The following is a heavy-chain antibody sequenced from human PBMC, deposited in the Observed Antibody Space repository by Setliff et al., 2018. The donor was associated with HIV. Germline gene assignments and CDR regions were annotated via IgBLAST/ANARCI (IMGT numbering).Heavy chain of an antibody. V-gene: IGHV4-4*02. J-gene: IGHJ6*04. CDR2: INDRGDN. Sequence: SETLSLTCSVSGYPISRGNSWHWVRQSPGKGLTWIGEINDRGDNNYDPSLKGRVTISMDTSRNQISLKVTPVTATDTAIYYCARGVPHLFCLDVWDKGVAVTVSS. CDR1: GYPISRGNS. D-gene: IGHD2-15*01. CDR3: ARGVPHLFCLDV.